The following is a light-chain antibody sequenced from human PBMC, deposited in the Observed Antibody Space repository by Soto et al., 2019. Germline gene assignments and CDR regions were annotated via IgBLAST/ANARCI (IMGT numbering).Light chain of an antibody. V-gene: IGKV3-15*01. CDR3: QKQSYWPRT. CDR1: QSVGNN. CDR2: GAS. Sequence: ETVMTQSPGTLSLSPGERATLSCRASQSVGNNLAWYQHKPGQAPRLLIHGASTRATGIPARFSGSGSGTEFTLTISGLQSEDFAVYYCQKQSYWPRTFGQGTKVEIK. J-gene: IGKJ1*01.